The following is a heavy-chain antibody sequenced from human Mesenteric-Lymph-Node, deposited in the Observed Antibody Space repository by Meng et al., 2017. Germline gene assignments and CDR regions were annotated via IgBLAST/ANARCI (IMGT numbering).Heavy chain of an antibody. J-gene: IGHJ6*02. CDR3: ARVSTNYYYYYGMDV. V-gene: IGHV1-69*05. Sequence: SVKVSCKASGGTFSSYAISWVRQAPGQGLEWMGGIIPIFGTANYAQKFQGRVTMTRDTSTSTVYMELSSPRSEDTAVYYCARVSTNYYYYYGMDVWGQGTTVTVSS. CDR1: GGTFSSYA. CDR2: IIPIFGTA.